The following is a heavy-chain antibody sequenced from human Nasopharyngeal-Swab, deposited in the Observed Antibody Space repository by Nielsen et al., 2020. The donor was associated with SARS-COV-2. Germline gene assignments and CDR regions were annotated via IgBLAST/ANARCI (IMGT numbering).Heavy chain of an antibody. CDR3: ARVGGYSYGYGTDY. CDR1: GGSVSSGSYY. V-gene: IGHV4-61*01. D-gene: IGHD5-18*01. J-gene: IGHJ4*02. CDR2: IYYSGST. Sequence: SETLSLTCTVSGGSVSSGSYYWSWIRQPPGKGLEWIGYIYYSGSTNYNPSLKSRVTISVDTSKNKFSLKLSSVTAADTAVYYCARVGGYSYGYGTDYWGQGTLVTVSS.